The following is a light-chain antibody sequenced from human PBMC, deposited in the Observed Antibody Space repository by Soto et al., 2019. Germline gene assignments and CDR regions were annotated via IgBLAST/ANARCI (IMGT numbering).Light chain of an antibody. CDR3: SSYTNSGTLYV. J-gene: IGLJ1*01. V-gene: IGLV2-14*01. CDR1: SSDVGGYNY. CDR2: DVS. Sequence: QSALTQPASVSGSPGQSITISCTGTSSDVGGYNYVSWYQQHPGKAPKLMIYDVSNRPSGVCNRCSGSKSGNTAALTISGLQAEDEADYYCSSYTNSGTLYVFGTGTKLTVL.